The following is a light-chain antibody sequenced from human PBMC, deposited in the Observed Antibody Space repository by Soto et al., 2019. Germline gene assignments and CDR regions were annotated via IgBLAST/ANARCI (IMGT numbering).Light chain of an antibody. J-gene: IGLJ2*01. CDR3: GGWDDSLSGPV. Sequence: QSVLTQPPSVSGAPGQRVSISCTGSTSNIGAPYDVHWYQHLPGTAPKLLIYGDNNRPSGVPDRFSGSKSGTSASLAISGLRSEDEADYYCGGWDDSLSGPVFGGGTQLTVL. V-gene: IGLV1-40*01. CDR1: TSNIGAPYD. CDR2: GDN.